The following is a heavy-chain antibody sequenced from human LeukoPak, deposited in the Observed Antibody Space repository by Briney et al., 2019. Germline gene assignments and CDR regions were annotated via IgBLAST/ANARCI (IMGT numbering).Heavy chain of an antibody. CDR1: GFSVSGYW. Sequence: PGGSLRLSCAASGFSVSGYWMHWVRQAPGKGLVWVSRINSDGTTTDYADSVKGRVTVSRDNVRNTVYLQMSSLRADDTAIYYCARVSPYRVARLGALDIWGQGTKVTVSS. J-gene: IGHJ3*02. CDR3: ARVSPYRVARLGALDI. CDR2: INSDGTTT. V-gene: IGHV3-74*01. D-gene: IGHD3-16*02.